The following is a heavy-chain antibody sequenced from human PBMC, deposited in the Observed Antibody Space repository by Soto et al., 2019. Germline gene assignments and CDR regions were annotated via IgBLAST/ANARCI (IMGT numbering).Heavy chain of an antibody. J-gene: IGHJ4*02. CDR2: ISGSGGST. D-gene: IGHD3-10*02. Sequence: GGSLRLSCAASGFAFISYAMILFRQAPGKGLEWVSAISGSGGSTYYADSVKGRFTISRDNSKNTLYLQMNSLRAEDTAVYYCAKNRMFYPGYWGQGTLVTVSS. CDR1: GFAFISYA. CDR3: AKNRMFYPGY. V-gene: IGHV3-23*01.